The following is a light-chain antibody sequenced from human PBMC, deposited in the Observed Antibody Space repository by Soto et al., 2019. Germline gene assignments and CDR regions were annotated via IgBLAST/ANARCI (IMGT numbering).Light chain of an antibody. CDR1: QNIDRW. CDR2: KAS. Sequence: DVQMTQSPSTLSASLGDRVTITCRASQNIDRWLAWYQQKPGKAPQLLIYKASTLQSGVPSRFSGSGSGTEFTLTISSLQADDFATYYCQQYKSYCTFGQGTKVDIK. V-gene: IGKV1-5*03. J-gene: IGKJ2*02. CDR3: QQYKSYCT.